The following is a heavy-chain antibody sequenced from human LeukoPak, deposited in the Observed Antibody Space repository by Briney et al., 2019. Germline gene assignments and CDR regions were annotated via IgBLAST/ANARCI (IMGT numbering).Heavy chain of an antibody. CDR2: INSDGINT. D-gene: IGHD5-12*01. Sequence: PGGSLTLSCAASGFTFSNYWMHWVRQAPGKGLVWVSRINSDGINTSYADSVKGRFTVSRDNSKNTVYLQMNSLRAEDTAIYYCARGSGFETGDYWGQGTLVTVSS. J-gene: IGHJ4*02. CDR3: ARGSGFETGDY. CDR1: GFTFSNYW. V-gene: IGHV3-74*01.